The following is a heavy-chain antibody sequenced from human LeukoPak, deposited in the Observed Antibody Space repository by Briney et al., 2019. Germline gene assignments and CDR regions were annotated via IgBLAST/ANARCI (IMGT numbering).Heavy chain of an antibody. Sequence: PGGSLRLPCAASGFTFSNAWMSWVRQAPGKGLEWVGRIKSKTDGGTTDYAAPVKGRFTISRDDSKNTLYLQMNSLKTEDTAVYYCTTDLGSIAAAGFFDYWGQGTLVTVSS. V-gene: IGHV3-15*01. J-gene: IGHJ4*02. CDR2: IKSKTDGGTT. CDR1: GFTFSNAW. CDR3: TTDLGSIAAAGFFDY. D-gene: IGHD6-13*01.